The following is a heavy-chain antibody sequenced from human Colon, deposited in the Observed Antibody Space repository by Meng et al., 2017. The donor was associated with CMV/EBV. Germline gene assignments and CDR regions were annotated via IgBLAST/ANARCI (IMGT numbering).Heavy chain of an antibody. D-gene: IGHD1-1*01. J-gene: IGHJ4*02. V-gene: IGHV3-74*01. CDR1: GFSSDDFW. Sequence: VGESGGGLMLLGGSLGLVCLVAGFSSDDFWVAWGRQAPGKGPLWVSRIHSGGTSISYADSVKGRFTISGDNAKNTVYLQMNSLRDEDTAVYYCLKLPPGYWGQGTLVTVSS. CDR2: IHSGGTSI. CDR3: LKLPPGY.